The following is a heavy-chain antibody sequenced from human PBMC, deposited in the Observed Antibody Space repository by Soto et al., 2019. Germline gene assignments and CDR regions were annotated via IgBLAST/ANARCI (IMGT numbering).Heavy chain of an antibody. CDR1: GGSISSYY. V-gene: IGHV4-59*01. Sequence: SETLSLTCTVSGGSISSYYWSWIRQPPGKGLEWIGYIYYSGSTNYNPSLKSRVTISVDTSKNQFSLKLSSVTAADTAVYYCAREGGDYGDDGGYYYYYGMDVWGQGTTVTVSS. CDR3: AREGGDYGDDGGYYYYYGMDV. J-gene: IGHJ6*02. CDR2: IYYSGST. D-gene: IGHD4-17*01.